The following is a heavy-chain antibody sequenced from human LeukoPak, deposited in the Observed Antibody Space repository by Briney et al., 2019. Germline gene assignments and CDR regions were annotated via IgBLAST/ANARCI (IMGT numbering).Heavy chain of an antibody. CDR1: GFAFSSYG. V-gene: IGHV3-30*02. CDR3: VQNGGRYFDY. Sequence: PGGSLGLSCAASGFAFSSYGMHWVRQAPGKGLEWVAFIRYDGSNKYYADSVKGRFTISRDNSKNTLYLQMNSLRAEDTAVYYCVQNGGRYFDYWGQGTLVTVSS. J-gene: IGHJ4*02. CDR2: IRYDGSNK. D-gene: IGHD2-15*01.